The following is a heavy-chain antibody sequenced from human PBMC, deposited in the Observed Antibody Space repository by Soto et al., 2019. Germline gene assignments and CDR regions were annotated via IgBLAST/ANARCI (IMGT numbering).Heavy chain of an antibody. V-gene: IGHV3-30-3*01. CDR2: ISYDGSNK. J-gene: IGHJ6*02. Sequence: SLRLSCAASGFTFSSYAMHWVRQAPGKGLEWVAVISYDGSNKYYADSVKGRFTISRDNSKNTLYLQMNSLRAEDTAVYYCARDLLRYFDWLLKQYYYYGMDVWGQGTTVTVSS. D-gene: IGHD3-9*01. CDR3: ARDLLRYFDWLLKQYYYYGMDV. CDR1: GFTFSSYA.